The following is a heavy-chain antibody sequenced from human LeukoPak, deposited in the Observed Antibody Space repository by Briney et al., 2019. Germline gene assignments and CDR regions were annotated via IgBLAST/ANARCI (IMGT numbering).Heavy chain of an antibody. CDR2: IYYSGST. J-gene: IGHJ5*02. CDR1: GGSVSSGSYY. CDR3: ARWRVVNHWFDP. Sequence: SETLSLTCIVSGGSVSSGSYYWSWIRQPPGKELEWIGYIYYSGSTNYNPSLKSRVTISVDTSKNQFSLKLSSVTAADTAVYYCARWRVVNHWFDPWGQGTLVTVSS. V-gene: IGHV4-61*01. D-gene: IGHD3-3*01.